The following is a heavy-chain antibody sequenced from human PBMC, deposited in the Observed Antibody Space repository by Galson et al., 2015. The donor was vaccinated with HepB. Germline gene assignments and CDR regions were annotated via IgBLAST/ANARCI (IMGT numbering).Heavy chain of an antibody. Sequence: SVKVSCKASGYTFTSYAMHWVRQAPGQRLEWMGWINAGNGNTKYSQKFQGRVTITRDTSASTAYMELSSLRSEDTAVYYCARDPNYDILTGPRLYYYYGMDVWGQGTTVTVSS. CDR3: ARDPNYDILTGPRLYYYYGMDV. D-gene: IGHD3-9*01. V-gene: IGHV1-3*01. CDR1: GYTFTSYA. CDR2: INAGNGNT. J-gene: IGHJ6*02.